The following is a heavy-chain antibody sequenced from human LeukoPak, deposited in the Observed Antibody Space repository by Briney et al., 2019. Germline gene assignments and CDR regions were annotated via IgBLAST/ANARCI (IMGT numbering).Heavy chain of an antibody. J-gene: IGHJ1*01. CDR1: GYTFTNYY. CDR2: INPSGGST. D-gene: IGHD3-22*01. V-gene: IGHV1-46*01. Sequence: ASVKVSCKASGYTFTNYYIHWVRQAPGQGLECMGIINPSGGSTSYAQKFQGRLAMTRDMSTSTVYMELSSLRSEDTAVYYCARVGPSNYYDSSEYFQHWGQGTLVTVSS. CDR3: ARVGPSNYYDSSEYFQH.